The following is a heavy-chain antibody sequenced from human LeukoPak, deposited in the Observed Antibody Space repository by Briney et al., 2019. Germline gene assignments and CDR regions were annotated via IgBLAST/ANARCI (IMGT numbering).Heavy chain of an antibody. V-gene: IGHV4-4*07. CDR1: GDSINSFY. CDR3: ARQGELEVFDY. Sequence: SETLSLTCTVSGDSINSFYWSWIRQPAGKGLEWIGRIYTSGSTNYSPSLKSRVTMSVDTSKNQFSLKLSSVTAADTAVYYCARQGELEVFDYWGQGTLVTVSS. J-gene: IGHJ4*02. D-gene: IGHD1-1*01. CDR2: IYTSGST.